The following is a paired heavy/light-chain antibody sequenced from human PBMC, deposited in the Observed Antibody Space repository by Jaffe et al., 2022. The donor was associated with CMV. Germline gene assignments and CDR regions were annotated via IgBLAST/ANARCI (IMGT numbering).Light chain of an antibody. J-gene: IGLJ1*01. Sequence: SSELTQDPAVSVALGQTVRITCQGDSLRSYYASWYQQKPGQAPVLVIYGKNNRPSGIPDRFSGSSSGNTASLTITGAQAEDEADYYCNSRDSSGNPYVFGTGTKVTVL. V-gene: IGLV3-19*01. CDR1: SLRSYY. CDR3: NSRDSSGNPYV. CDR2: GKN.
Heavy chain of an antibody. V-gene: IGHV4-59*01. CDR1: GGSISSYY. Sequence: QVQLQESGPGLVKPSETLSLTCTVSGGSISSYYWSWIRQPPGKGLEWIGYIYYSGSTNYNPSLKSRVTISVDTSKNQFSLKLSSVTAADTAVYYCARFISQYYYDSSGYPPDDAFDIWGQGTMVTVSS. J-gene: IGHJ3*02. CDR2: IYYSGST. CDR3: ARFISQYYYDSSGYPPDDAFDI. D-gene: IGHD3-22*01.